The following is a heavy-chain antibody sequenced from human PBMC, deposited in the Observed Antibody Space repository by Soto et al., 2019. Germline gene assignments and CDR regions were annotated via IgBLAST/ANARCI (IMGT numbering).Heavy chain of an antibody. CDR2: IIPIFGTA. CDR3: ARNTPTPPNYYGSGSYYHYYYYYGMDV. V-gene: IGHV1-69*13. J-gene: IGHJ6*02. D-gene: IGHD3-10*01. Sequence: ASVKVSRKASGGTFSSYAISWVRQAPGQGLEWMGGIIPIFGTANYAQKFQGRVTITADESTSTAYMELSSLRSEDTAVYYCARNTPTPPNYYGSGSYYHYYYYYGMDVWGQGTTVTVSS. CDR1: GGTFSSYA.